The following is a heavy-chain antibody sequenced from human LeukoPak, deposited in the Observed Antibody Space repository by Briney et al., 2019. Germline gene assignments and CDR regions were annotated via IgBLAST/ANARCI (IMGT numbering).Heavy chain of an antibody. Sequence: GGPLRLSCAACGFTFASYGMHGLRHAPGKGLVWVALIRYDGTNKYYTDSVKRRFTISKDNSKNTLYLQMNSLSGEDTAVYFGTRNQGYCTGGGCYIDYWGQGTLVTVSS. D-gene: IGHD2-8*02. CDR2: IRYDGTNK. CDR1: GFTFASYG. J-gene: IGHJ4*02. CDR3: TRNQGYCTGGGCYIDY. V-gene: IGHV3-30*02.